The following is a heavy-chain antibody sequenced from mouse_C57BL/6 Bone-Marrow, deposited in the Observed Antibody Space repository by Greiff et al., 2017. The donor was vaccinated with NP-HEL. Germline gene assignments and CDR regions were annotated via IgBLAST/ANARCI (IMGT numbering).Heavy chain of an antibody. Sequence: QVQLKQPGAELVMPGASVKLSCKASGYTFTSYWMHWVKQRPGQGLEWIGEIDPSDSYTNYNQKFKGKSTLTVDKSSSTAYMQLSSLTSEDSAVYYCARDYGSRSYAMDYWGQGTSVTVSS. D-gene: IGHD1-1*01. CDR1: GYTFTSYW. V-gene: IGHV1-69*01. J-gene: IGHJ4*01. CDR3: ARDYGSRSYAMDY. CDR2: IDPSDSYT.